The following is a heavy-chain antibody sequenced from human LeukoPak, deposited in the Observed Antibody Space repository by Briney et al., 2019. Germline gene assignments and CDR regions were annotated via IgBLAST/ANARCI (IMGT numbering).Heavy chain of an antibody. J-gene: IGHJ4*02. CDR3: ARDSPALATSFDY. D-gene: IGHD5-12*01. V-gene: IGHV3-49*04. CDR1: GFNFGDYA. CDR2: IRSKAYGGTT. Sequence: GRSLRLSCTASGFNFGDYAVSWVRQAPGKGLEWVGLIRSKAYGGTTDYAAPVKGRFTISRDDSKNTLYLQMNSLKTEDTAVYYCARDSPALATSFDYWGQGTLVTVSS.